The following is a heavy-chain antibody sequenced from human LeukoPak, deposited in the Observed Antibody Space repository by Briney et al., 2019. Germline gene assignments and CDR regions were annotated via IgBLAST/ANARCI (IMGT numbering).Heavy chain of an antibody. D-gene: IGHD3-10*02. J-gene: IGHJ6*02. CDR2: INPNSGGT. CDR1: GYTFTGYY. V-gene: IGHV1-2*02. Sequence: ASVTVSFKASGYTFTGYYMHWVRQAPGQGLEWMGWINPNSGGTNYAQKFQGRVTMTRDTSISTAYMELSRLRSDDTAVYYCARVLGSGSYYPRDYYYYGMDVWGQGTTVTVSS. CDR3: ARVLGSGSYYPRDYYYYGMDV.